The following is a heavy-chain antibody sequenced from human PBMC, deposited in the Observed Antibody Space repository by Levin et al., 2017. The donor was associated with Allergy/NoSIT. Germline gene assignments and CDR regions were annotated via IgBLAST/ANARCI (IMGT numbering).Heavy chain of an antibody. CDR2: ISSSSSYI. CDR3: AREEDCSSTSCYPYYYYGMDV. V-gene: IGHV3-21*01. J-gene: IGHJ6*02. CDR1: GFTFSSYS. Sequence: GESLKISCAASGFTFSSYSMNWVRQAPGKGLEWVSSISSSSSYIYYADSVKGRFTISRDNAKNSLYLQMNSLRAEDTAVYYCAREEDCSSTSCYPYYYYGMDVWGQGTTVTVSS. D-gene: IGHD2-2*01.